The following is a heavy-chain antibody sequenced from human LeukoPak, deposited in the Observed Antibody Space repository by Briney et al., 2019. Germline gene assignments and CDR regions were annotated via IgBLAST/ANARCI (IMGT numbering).Heavy chain of an antibody. CDR1: GGSITSSTYY. D-gene: IGHD1-26*01. J-gene: IGHJ3*02. V-gene: IGHV4-39*01. Sequence: SETLSLTCTVSGGSITSSTYYWGWIRQPPGKGLEWIGSIYYSGTTYYNPSLKSRVTISVDTSKNQFSLKLSSVTAADTAVYYCARIKRGSSSCEVEDAFDIWGQGTMVTVSS. CDR2: IYYSGTT. CDR3: ARIKRGSSSCEVEDAFDI.